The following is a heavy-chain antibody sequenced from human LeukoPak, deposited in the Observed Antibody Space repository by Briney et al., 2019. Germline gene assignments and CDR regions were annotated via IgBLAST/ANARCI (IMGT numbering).Heavy chain of an antibody. V-gene: IGHV4-61*01. CDR1: GGSVSSGSYY. J-gene: IGHJ6*02. Sequence: SETLSLTCTVSGGSVSSGSYYWSWIRQPPGKGLEWIGYIYYSGSTNYDPSLKSRVTISVDTSKNQFSLKLSSVIAADTAVYYCTRESSSYYYYGMDVWGQGTTVTVSS. CDR3: TRESSSYYYYGMDV. CDR2: IYYSGST. D-gene: IGHD6-6*01.